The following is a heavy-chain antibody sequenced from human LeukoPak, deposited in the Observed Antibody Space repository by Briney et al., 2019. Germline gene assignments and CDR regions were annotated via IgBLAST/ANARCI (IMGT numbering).Heavy chain of an antibody. CDR2: ISSSSRSI. CDR3: ARDLRASDP. CDR1: GFTFSGYN. Sequence: PGGSLRLSCAASGFTFSGYNMDWVRQAPGKGLEWVSTISSSSRSIYYADSVKGRFTISRDNANNSLYLQMNSLRAEDTAVYYCARDLRASDPWGQGTLVTVSS. V-gene: IGHV3-48*01. J-gene: IGHJ5*02.